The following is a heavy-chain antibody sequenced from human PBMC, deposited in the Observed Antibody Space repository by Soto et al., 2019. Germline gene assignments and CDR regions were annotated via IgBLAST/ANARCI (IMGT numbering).Heavy chain of an antibody. CDR2: IGTAGDT. Sequence: GGSLRLSCAASGFTFSSYDMHWVRQATGQGLEWVSAIGTAGDTYYPGSVKGRFPISRENAKNSLYLQMNSLRAGDTAVYYCARADDYGGNLDYWGQGTLVTVSS. J-gene: IGHJ4*02. CDR3: ARADDYGGNLDY. D-gene: IGHD4-17*01. CDR1: GFTFSSYD. V-gene: IGHV3-13*01.